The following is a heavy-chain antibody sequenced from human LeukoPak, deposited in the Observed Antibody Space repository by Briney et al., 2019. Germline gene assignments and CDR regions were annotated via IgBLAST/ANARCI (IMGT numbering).Heavy chain of an antibody. CDR1: GFTVSDHY. Sequence: GGSLRLSCAASGFTVSDHYMSWVRQAPGKGLEWVGRIKSKTDGGTTDYAAPVKGRFTISRDDSKNTLYLQMNSMKTEDTAVYYCTTEPLGYCSSSSCYDYFDYWGQGTLVTVSS. J-gene: IGHJ4*02. CDR3: TTEPLGYCSSSSCYDYFDY. V-gene: IGHV3-15*01. D-gene: IGHD2-2*01. CDR2: IKSKTDGGTT.